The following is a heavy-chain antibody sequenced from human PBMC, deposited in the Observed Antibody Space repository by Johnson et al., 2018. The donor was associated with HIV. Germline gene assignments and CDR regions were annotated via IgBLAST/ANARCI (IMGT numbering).Heavy chain of an antibody. Sequence: QVQLVESGGGVVQPGRSLRLSCAASGFTFSSYAMHWVRQAPGKGLEWVAVISYDGSNKYYADPVKGRSTISRENSKNTLDLQMNSLRAEDTAVYYCAREREDYGLDIWGQGTMVTVSS. CDR3: AREREDYGLDI. CDR2: ISYDGSNK. V-gene: IGHV3-30-3*01. J-gene: IGHJ3*02. CDR1: GFTFSSYA. D-gene: IGHD4/OR15-4a*01.